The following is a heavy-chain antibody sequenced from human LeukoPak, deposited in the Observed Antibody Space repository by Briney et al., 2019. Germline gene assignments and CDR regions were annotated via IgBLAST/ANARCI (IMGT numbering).Heavy chain of an antibody. CDR3: ARGDSSWYY. V-gene: IGHV3-7*04. CDR2: IKQDGSDK. D-gene: IGHD6-13*01. J-gene: IGHJ4*02. CDR1: GFTFRRYC. Sequence: GGSLRLSCAPSGFTFRRYCVSWVREALGKGLEWGANIKQDGSDKYYMDSVKGRFTISRDNAKHSLYLKMNSLRGEDTALYYCARGDSSWYYWGQGTLVTVSS.